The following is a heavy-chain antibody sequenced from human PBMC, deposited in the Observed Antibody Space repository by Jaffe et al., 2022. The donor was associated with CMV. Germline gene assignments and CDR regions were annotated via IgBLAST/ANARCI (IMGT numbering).Heavy chain of an antibody. D-gene: IGHD3-22*01. Sequence: EVQLVQSGAEVRKPGESLKISCQASGYIFTSYWIGWVRQMPGKGLEWVAIVSPGDSDTRYSPSFEGQVTISADKSTNTAYLQWRSLKASDTAIYFCARHDRDYDISGLFLMDVWGQGTTVTVSS. CDR2: VSPGDSDT. V-gene: IGHV5-51*01. CDR1: GYIFTSYW. J-gene: IGHJ6*02. CDR3: ARHDRDYDISGLFLMDV.